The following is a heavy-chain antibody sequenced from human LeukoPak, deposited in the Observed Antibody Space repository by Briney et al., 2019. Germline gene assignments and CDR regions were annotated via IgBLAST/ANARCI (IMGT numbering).Heavy chain of an antibody. CDR3: ARDLYSYGRFDY. CDR2: INYDGRDV. D-gene: IGHD5-18*01. J-gene: IGHJ4*02. CDR1: GFTFSSFG. V-gene: IGHV3-48*02. Sequence: PGGSLRLSCAASGFTFSSFGMSWVRQAPGKGLEWVSYINYDGRDVYYADSVKGRSTTSRDNAKNSLYLQVNSLRDEDTAVYYCARDLYSYGRFDYWGQGTLVTISS.